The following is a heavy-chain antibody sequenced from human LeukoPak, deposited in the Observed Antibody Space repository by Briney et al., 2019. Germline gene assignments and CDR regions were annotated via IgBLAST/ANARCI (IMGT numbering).Heavy chain of an antibody. Sequence: SETLSLTCAVYGGSFSGYYWSWLRQPPGKGLEWIGEINHSGSTNYNPSLKSRVTISVDTSKNQFSLKLSSVTAADTAVYYCARYNYDFWSGYYKWGQGTLVTVSS. CDR1: GGSFSGYY. D-gene: IGHD3-3*01. V-gene: IGHV4-34*01. CDR3: ARYNYDFWSGYYK. J-gene: IGHJ4*02. CDR2: INHSGST.